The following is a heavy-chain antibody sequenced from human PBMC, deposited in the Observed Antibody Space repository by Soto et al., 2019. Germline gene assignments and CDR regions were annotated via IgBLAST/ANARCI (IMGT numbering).Heavy chain of an antibody. D-gene: IGHD3-3*01. Sequence: PSETLSLTCTVSGGSISSYYWSWIRQPPGKGLEWIGYIYYSGSTNYNPSLKSRVTISVDTSKNQFSLKLSSVTAADTAVYYCARGYDFWSGYYGTRILYYYGMDVWGQGTTVTVSS. CDR2: IYYSGST. V-gene: IGHV4-59*01. CDR3: ARGYDFWSGYYGTRILYYYGMDV. J-gene: IGHJ6*02. CDR1: GGSISSYY.